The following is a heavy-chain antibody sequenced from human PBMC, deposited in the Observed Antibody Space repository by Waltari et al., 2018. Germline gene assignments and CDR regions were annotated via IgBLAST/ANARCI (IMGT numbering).Heavy chain of an antibody. CDR1: GYSFTSYW. Sequence: EVQLVQSGAEVKKPGESLKISCKGSGYSFTSYWIGWVRQMPGKGLEWLGSSEPGYVDTRYSPSVQGKVTIAADKSSSTAYLQWSSLKASDTAMYYCARHRYYYPMGDAFDIWGQGTMVTVSS. CDR3: ARHRYYYPMGDAFDI. CDR2: SEPGYVDT. D-gene: IGHD3-10*01. J-gene: IGHJ3*02. V-gene: IGHV5-51*01.